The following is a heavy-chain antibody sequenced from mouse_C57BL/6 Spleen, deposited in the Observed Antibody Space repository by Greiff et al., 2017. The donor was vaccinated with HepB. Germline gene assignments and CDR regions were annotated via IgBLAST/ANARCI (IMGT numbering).Heavy chain of an antibody. CDR3: ARRGQLRLYYAMDY. CDR2: IDPSDSYT. V-gene: IGHV1-50*01. D-gene: IGHD3-3*01. CDR1: GYTFTSYW. J-gene: IGHJ4*01. Sequence: QVHVKQPGAELVKPGASVKLSCKASGYTFTSYWMQWVKQRPGQGLEWIGEIDPSDSYTNYNQKFKGKATLTVDTSSSTAYMQLSSLTSEDSAVYYCARRGQLRLYYAMDYWGQGTSVTVSS.